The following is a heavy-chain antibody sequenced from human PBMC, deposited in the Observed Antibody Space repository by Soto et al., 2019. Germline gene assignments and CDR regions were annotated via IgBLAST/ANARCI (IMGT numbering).Heavy chain of an antibody. CDR1: GYSFTSYW. Sequence: PGESLKISCKGSGYSFTSYWIGWVRQMPGKGLEWMGIIYPGDSDTRYSPSFQGQVTISADKSISTAYLQWSSLKASDTAMYYCAKHSLRGGTPSISHYGMDVWGKGTTVTVSS. CDR2: IYPGDSDT. CDR3: AKHSLRGGTPSISHYGMDV. J-gene: IGHJ6*04. V-gene: IGHV5-51*01. D-gene: IGHD3-10*01.